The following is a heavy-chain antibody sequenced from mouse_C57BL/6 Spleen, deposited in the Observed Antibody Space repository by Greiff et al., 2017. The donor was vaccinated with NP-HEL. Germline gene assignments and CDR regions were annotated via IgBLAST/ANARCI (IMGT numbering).Heavy chain of an antibody. CDR1: GYAFSSYW. J-gene: IGHJ2*01. CDR2: IYPGDGDT. D-gene: IGHD1-1*01. V-gene: IGHV1-80*01. Sequence: VQLQESGAELVKPGASVKISCKASGYAFSSYWMNWVKQRPGKGLEWIGQIYPGDGDTNYNGKFKGKATLTADKSSSTAYMQLSSLTSEDSAVYFCAREVGSSPYYFDYWGQGTTLTVSS. CDR3: AREVGSSPYYFDY.